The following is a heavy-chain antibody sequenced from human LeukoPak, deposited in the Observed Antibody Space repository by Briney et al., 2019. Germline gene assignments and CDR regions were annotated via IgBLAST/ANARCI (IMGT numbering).Heavy chain of an antibody. CDR1: GFTFGDYA. CDR2: ISWNSGSI. CDR3: AKVTGSYDEYFQH. D-gene: IGHD1-26*01. J-gene: IGHJ1*01. Sequence: GGSLRLSCAASGFTFGDYAMHWVRQAPGKGLEWVSGISWNSGSIGYADSVKGRFTISRDNAKNSLYLQMNSLRAEDTALYYCAKVTGSYDEYFQHWGQGTLVTVSS. V-gene: IGHV3-9*01.